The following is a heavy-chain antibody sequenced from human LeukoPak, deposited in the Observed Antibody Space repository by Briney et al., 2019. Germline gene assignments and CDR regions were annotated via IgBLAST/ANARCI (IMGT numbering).Heavy chain of an antibody. D-gene: IGHD3-3*01. CDR3: ARDHPHYDFWSGSTFDY. J-gene: IGHJ4*02. V-gene: IGHV4-4*07. CDR1: GGSISSYY. Sequence: SETLSLTCTVSGGSISSYYWSWIRQPAGKGLEWIGRIYTSGSTNYNPSLKSRVTMSVDTSKIQFSLKLSSVTAADTAVYYCARDHPHYDFWSGSTFDYWGQGTLVTVSS. CDR2: IYTSGST.